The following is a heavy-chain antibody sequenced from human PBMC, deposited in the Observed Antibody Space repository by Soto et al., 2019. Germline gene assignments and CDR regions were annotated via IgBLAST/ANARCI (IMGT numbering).Heavy chain of an antibody. CDR2: LNTYNGNT. CDR3: ASHVLYSTSGDRRFDP. CDR1: GYTFNSYG. Sequence: QVQLVQSGGEVKKPGASVRVSCKASGYTFNSYGISWVRQAPGQGLEWMGWLNTYNGNTNYAQKFQGRVSMTTDTSTSTAYLELRSLGSDDTAVYYCASHVLYSTSGDRRFDPWGQGTLVTVSS. J-gene: IGHJ5*02. D-gene: IGHD6-6*01. V-gene: IGHV1-18*01.